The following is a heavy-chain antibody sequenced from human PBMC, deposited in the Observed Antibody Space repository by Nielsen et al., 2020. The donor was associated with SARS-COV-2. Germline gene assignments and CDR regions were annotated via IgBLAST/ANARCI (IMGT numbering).Heavy chain of an antibody. CDR2: LYSGGNT. CDR1: GFTVSSNY. J-gene: IGHJ4*02. CDR3: ARIDTSRIRGVVALDD. Sequence: GESLKISCAASGFTVSSNYMSWVRQAPGRGLEWVSVLYSGGNTYYTDSVKGRFTISRDNSKNTLYLQMNSLSSEDTAVYYCARIDTSRIRGVVALDDWGQGTLVTVSS. D-gene: IGHD3-10*01. V-gene: IGHV3-66*01.